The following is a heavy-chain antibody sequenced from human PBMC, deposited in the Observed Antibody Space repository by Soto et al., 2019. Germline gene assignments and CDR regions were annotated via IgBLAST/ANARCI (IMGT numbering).Heavy chain of an antibody. Sequence: HPGGSLRLSCAASGFTFSSYGMHWVRQAPGKGLEWVAVISYDGSNKYYADSVKGRFTISRDNSKNTLYLQMNSLRAEDTAVYYCAKDTGEPQLRLGELSPLDYWGQGTLVTVSS. CDR1: GFTFSSYG. CDR3: AKDTGEPQLRLGELSPLDY. V-gene: IGHV3-30*18. CDR2: ISYDGSNK. D-gene: IGHD3-16*02. J-gene: IGHJ4*02.